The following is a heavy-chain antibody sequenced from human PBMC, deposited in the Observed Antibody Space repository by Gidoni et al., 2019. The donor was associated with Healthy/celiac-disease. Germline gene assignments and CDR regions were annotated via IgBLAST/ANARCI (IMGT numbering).Heavy chain of an antibody. D-gene: IGHD2-21*02. CDR1: GYTFTSYA. Sequence: QVQLVQSGSELKKPGASVQVSCKASGYTFTSYAMNWVRQAPGQGLEWMGWINTNTGNPTYAKGCTGRFVFSLDTSVSTEYLQISSLKAEDTAVYYCARLGYCGGDCYSLGDYWGQGTLVTVSS. V-gene: IGHV7-4-1*02. CDR2: INTNTGNP. J-gene: IGHJ4*02. CDR3: ARLGYCGGDCYSLGDY.